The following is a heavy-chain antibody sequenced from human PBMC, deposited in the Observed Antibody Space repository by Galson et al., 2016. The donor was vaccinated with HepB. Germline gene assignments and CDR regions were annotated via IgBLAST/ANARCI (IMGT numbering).Heavy chain of an antibody. CDR3: AKPWGPWSRALNYYFDY. V-gene: IGHV3-30*02. CDR1: GFTLSSFG. Sequence: SLRLSCAASGFTLSSFGMHWVRQAPGKGLEWVALIWSDGSNKYNAEPVKGRFTISRDNSKNTLYLQMNSLRAEDTAVYYCAKPWGPWSRALNYYFDYWGQGTLVTVSS. D-gene: IGHD3-16*01. J-gene: IGHJ4*02. CDR2: IWSDGSNK.